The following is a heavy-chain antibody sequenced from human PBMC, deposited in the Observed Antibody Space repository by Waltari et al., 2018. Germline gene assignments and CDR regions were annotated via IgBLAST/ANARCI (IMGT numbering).Heavy chain of an antibody. V-gene: IGHV3-74*01. Sequence: EVQLVESGGGLVQPGGSLRLSCAASGFTFSSYWMHWVRQAPGKGLVWVSHIRSDGSSTSYADSVKGRFTISRDNAKNTLYLQMNSLRPEDTAVYYCARGGSYSTSAMDYWGQGTLVTASS. CDR2: IRSDGSST. J-gene: IGHJ4*02. CDR3: ARGGSYSTSAMDY. D-gene: IGHD6-13*01. CDR1: GFTFSSYW.